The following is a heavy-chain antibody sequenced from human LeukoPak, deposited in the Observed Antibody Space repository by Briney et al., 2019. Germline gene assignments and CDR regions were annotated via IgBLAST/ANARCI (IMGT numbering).Heavy chain of an antibody. CDR1: GVIFSGNA. CDR3: ARDGHGVPLDY. V-gene: IGHV3-30-3*01. Sequence: GGSLRLSCAASGVIFSGNAMHWVRQAPGKGLEWVAVISYDGTEKHYGDSVKGRFTISRDNSKNTLYLQMNSLRAEDTALYYCARDGHGVPLDYWGQGTLVTVSS. J-gene: IGHJ4*02. CDR2: ISYDGTEK. D-gene: IGHD4-17*01.